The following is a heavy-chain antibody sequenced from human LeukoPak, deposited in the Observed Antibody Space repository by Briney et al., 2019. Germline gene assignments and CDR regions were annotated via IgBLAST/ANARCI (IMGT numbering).Heavy chain of an antibody. D-gene: IGHD6-13*01. Sequence: PGGSLRLSCAASGFAFSTYWMHWVRQAPGKGLVWVSRINSDGRSTTYADSVKGRFTISRDNAKNTPYLQMNSLRAEDTAVYYCATSPLDSRYFFDYWGQGTLVTVSS. CDR2: INSDGRST. CDR1: GFAFSTYW. CDR3: ATSPLDSRYFFDY. V-gene: IGHV3-74*01. J-gene: IGHJ4*02.